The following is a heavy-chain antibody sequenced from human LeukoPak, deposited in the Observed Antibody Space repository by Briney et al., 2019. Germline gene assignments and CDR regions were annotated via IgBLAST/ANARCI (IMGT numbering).Heavy chain of an antibody. CDR3: AREQEAGGWFDP. J-gene: IGHJ5*02. Sequence: VASVAVSCTSSGYTFTSYGISWVRQAPGQGLEWMGWISAYNGNTNYAQKLQGRVTMTTDTSTSTAYMELRSLRSDDTAVYYCAREQEAGGWFDPWGQGTLVTVSS. CDR1: GYTFTSYG. V-gene: IGHV1-18*01. CDR2: ISAYNGNT.